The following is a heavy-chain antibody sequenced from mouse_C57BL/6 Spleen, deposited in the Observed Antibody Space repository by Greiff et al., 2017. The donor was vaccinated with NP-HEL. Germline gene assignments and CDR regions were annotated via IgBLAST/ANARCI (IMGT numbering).Heavy chain of an antibody. CDR3: ARGVGTDGLAY. CDR2: IYPGDGDT. J-gene: IGHJ3*01. Sequence: VQLQQSGPELVKPGASVKISCKASGYAFSSSWMNWVKQRPGKGLEWIGRIYPGDGDTNYNGKFKGKATLTADKSSSTAYMQLSSLTSEDSAVYFCARGVGTDGLAYWGQGTLVTVSA. V-gene: IGHV1-82*01. CDR1: GYAFSSSW. D-gene: IGHD1-1*02.